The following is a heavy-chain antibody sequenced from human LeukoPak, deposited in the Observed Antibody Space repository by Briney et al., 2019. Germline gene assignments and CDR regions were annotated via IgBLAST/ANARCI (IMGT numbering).Heavy chain of an antibody. CDR3: AKSGGYGLIDY. V-gene: IGHV4-59*04. CDR2: IYYTGNT. J-gene: IGHJ4*01. CDR1: GDSITGYY. Sequence: PSETLSLTYSVSGDSITGYYWGWIRQPPGKGLEWIGNIYYTGNTYYNSSLKSRVTISLDTSKNQFSLKMSSVTAADTAVYYCAKSGGYGLIDYWGQGTLVTVSS. D-gene: IGHD6-25*01.